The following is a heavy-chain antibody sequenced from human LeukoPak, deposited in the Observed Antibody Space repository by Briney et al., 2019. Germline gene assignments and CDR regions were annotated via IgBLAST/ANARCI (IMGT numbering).Heavy chain of an antibody. D-gene: IGHD4-17*01. CDR1: GGSISSGGYY. CDR3: AREGADTVTHLFDY. Sequence: SETLSLTCTVSGGSISSGGYYWSWIRQHPGKGLEWIGYIYYSGSTYYNPSLKSRVTISVDKSKNQFSLKLSSVTAADTAVYYCAREGADTVTHLFDYWGQGTLVTVSS. V-gene: IGHV4-31*03. J-gene: IGHJ4*02. CDR2: IYYSGST.